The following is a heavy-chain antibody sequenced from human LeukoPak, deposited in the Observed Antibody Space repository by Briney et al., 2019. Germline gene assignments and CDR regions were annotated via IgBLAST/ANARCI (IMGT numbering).Heavy chain of an antibody. Sequence: SETLSLTSTVSGGSISSSSYYWGWIRQPPGKGLEWIGSIYYSGSTYYNPSLKSRVTISVDTSKNQFSLKLSSVTAADTAVYYCAREGSSRLAGGFDYWGQGTLVTVSS. CDR2: IYYSGST. V-gene: IGHV4-39*07. J-gene: IGHJ4*02. CDR1: GGSISSSSYY. CDR3: AREGSSRLAGGFDY. D-gene: IGHD3-10*01.